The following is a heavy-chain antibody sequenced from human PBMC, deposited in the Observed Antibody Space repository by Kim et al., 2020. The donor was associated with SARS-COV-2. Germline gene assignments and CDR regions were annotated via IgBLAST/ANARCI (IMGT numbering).Heavy chain of an antibody. CDR3: AIGYSGYGEFDY. V-gene: IGHV4-59*01. J-gene: IGHJ4*02. Sequence: SETLSLTCTVSGGSISSYYWSWIRQPPGKGLEWIGYIYYSGSTIYNPSLKSRVTISVDTSKNQFSLKLSSVTAADTAVYYCAIGYSGYGEFDYWGQGTLVTVSS. CDR1: GGSISSYY. CDR2: IYYSGST. D-gene: IGHD5-12*01.